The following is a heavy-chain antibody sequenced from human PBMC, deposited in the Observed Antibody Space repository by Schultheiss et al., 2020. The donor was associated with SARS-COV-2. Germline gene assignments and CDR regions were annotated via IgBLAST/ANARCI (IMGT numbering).Heavy chain of an antibody. J-gene: IGHJ5*02. CDR1: GGTFSSYT. CDR3: ARDDPNWGSSWFDP. D-gene: IGHD7-27*01. Sequence: ASVKVSCKASGGTFSSYTISWVRQAPGQGLEWMGRISPDTGATDYAQKFQGRVTVTRDTSITTAYMELRSLRSDDTAVYYCARDDPNWGSSWFDPWGQGTLVTVSS. CDR2: ISPDTGAT. V-gene: IGHV1-2*06.